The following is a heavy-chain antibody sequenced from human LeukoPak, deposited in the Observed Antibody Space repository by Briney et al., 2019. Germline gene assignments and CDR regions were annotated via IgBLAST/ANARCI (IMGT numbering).Heavy chain of an antibody. CDR3: ATFRYSWYVPEFDY. CDR2: ISGSGGDT. V-gene: IGHV3-23*01. CDR1: GFTFSNYA. J-gene: IGHJ4*02. D-gene: IGHD6-13*01. Sequence: GGSLRLSCAASGFTFSNYAMGWVRQAPGKGLEWVSDISGSGGDTNYADSVKSRFTISRDNSKDTLDLQMNSLRAEDTAIYYCATFRYSWYVPEFDYWGQGTLVTVSS.